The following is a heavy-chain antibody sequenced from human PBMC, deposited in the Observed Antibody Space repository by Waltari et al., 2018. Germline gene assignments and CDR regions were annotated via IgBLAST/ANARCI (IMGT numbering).Heavy chain of an antibody. J-gene: IGHJ6*04. CDR1: GFTFGTYA. CDR2: ISGYGSST. CDR3: ARAHITVRVLDV. V-gene: IGHV3-23*04. D-gene: IGHD6-6*01. Sequence: EVQLVESGGDLVQPGGSLRLSCAASGFTFGTYAMSWVRQAPGKGLEWVSFISGYGSSTYYVDSVKGRFIISRDSSKNSLYLQMNSLRVEDTAVYFCARAHITVRVLDVWGKGTTVTVSS.